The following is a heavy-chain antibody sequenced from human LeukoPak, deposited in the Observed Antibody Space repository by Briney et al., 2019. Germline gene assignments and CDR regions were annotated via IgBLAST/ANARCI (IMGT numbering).Heavy chain of an antibody. CDR2: ISYDGSNK. CDR1: GFTFSSYG. Sequence: GGSLRLSCAASGFTFSSYGMHGVRQAPGKGLELVAVISYDGSNKYYADSVKGRFTISRDNSKNTLYLQMNSLRAEDTAVYYCAKEGGSARGYYYYGMDVWGQGTTVTVSS. J-gene: IGHJ6*01. D-gene: IGHD3-16*01. CDR3: AKEGGSARGYYYYGMDV. V-gene: IGHV3-30*18.